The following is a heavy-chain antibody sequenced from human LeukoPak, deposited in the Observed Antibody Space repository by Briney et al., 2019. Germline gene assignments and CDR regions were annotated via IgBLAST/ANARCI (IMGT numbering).Heavy chain of an antibody. CDR2: ISGSGGST. CDR1: GFTFSSYW. V-gene: IGHV3-23*01. J-gene: IGHJ5*02. D-gene: IGHD6-19*01. CDR3: AKDVFRRGSVAGWFDP. Sequence: GSLRLSCAASGFTFSSYWMSWVRQAPGKGLEWVSAISGSGGSTYYADSVKGRFTISRDNSKNTLYLQMNSLRPEDTAIYSCAKDVFRRGSVAGWFDPWGQGTLVTVFS.